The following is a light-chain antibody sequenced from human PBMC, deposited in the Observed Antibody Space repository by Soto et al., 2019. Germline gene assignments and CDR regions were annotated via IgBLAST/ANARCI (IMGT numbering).Light chain of an antibody. Sequence: DIEMTQSPSSLSASVGDRVTSTCRASQAIGNYLNWYQQKPGKAPNLLIYEASSLQSGVPSRFSGSGSGTDFTLTISSLQPEDFATYYCQHSYVVPLTFGGGTKV. V-gene: IGKV1-39*01. CDR2: EAS. CDR3: QHSYVVPLT. J-gene: IGKJ4*01. CDR1: QAIGNY.